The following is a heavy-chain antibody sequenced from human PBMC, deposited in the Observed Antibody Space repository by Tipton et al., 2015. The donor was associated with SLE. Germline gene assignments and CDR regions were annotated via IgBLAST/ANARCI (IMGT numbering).Heavy chain of an antibody. D-gene: IGHD3-3*01. V-gene: IGHV4-4*08. J-gene: IGHJ5*02. CDR1: NGSVNSYY. CDR3: ARGKNPAGHITPYGANWFDP. Sequence: TLSLTCAVSNGSVNSYYWSWIRQSPEKGLEFIGYIYPGGSTKYNPSLQSRVTISVDTSKNQFSLKLYSATAADTAVYYCARGKNPAGHITPYGANWFDPWGPGSLVTVSS. CDR2: IYPGGST.